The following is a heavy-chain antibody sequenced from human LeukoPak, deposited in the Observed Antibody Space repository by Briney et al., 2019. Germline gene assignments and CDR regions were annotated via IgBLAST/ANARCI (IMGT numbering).Heavy chain of an antibody. V-gene: IGHV4-4*07. CDR3: ARVWLSSGGYWYFDF. J-gene: IGHJ2*01. Sequence: PSETLSLTCTVSGGSISSNYWSWIRQPAGKGLEYIGRIYSSGNTNYNPSLKSRVTMSVDTSKNQFSLLLHSVTAADTAVYYCARVWLSSGGYWYFDFWGRGTLVLVSS. CDR2: IYSSGNT. D-gene: IGHD2-15*01. CDR1: GGSISSNY.